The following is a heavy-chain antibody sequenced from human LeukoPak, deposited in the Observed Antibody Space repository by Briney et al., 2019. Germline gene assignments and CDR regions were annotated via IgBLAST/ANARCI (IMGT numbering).Heavy chain of an antibody. Sequence: GRSLRLSCTASGFTFGDYAMRWVRQAPGKGLEWVGFIRSKAYGGTTEYAASVEGRFTISRDDSRSIAYLQMNSLKTEDTAVYYCTRDIRESWHPGAFDIWGQGTMVTVSS. D-gene: IGHD6-13*01. CDR3: TRDIRESWHPGAFDI. J-gene: IGHJ3*02. CDR1: GFTFGDYA. V-gene: IGHV3-49*04. CDR2: IRSKAYGGTT.